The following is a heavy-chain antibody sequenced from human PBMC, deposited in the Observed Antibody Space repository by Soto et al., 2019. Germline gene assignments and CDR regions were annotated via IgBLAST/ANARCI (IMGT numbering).Heavy chain of an antibody. CDR1: GCTFTSYG. V-gene: IGHV1-18*01. D-gene: IGHD6-13*01. Sequence: QVQLVQSGAEVKKHGASVKVSCKAYGCTFTSYGISWVRQAPGQGLEWMGWISTYNGNTNYAQKFQGRVTMTTDTSTSTAYMELRSLISDDTAVYYCARRYGIAAAGTYYYYYGMDVWGQGTTVTVSS. CDR3: ARRYGIAAAGTYYYYYGMDV. J-gene: IGHJ6*02. CDR2: ISTYNGNT.